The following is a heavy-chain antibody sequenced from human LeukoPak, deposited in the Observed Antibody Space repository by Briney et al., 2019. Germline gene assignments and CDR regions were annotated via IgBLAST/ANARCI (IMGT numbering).Heavy chain of an antibody. D-gene: IGHD6-13*01. CDR3: ARESLKIWYSSSWYGGENDY. CDR2: ISAYNGNT. CDR1: GYTFTSYG. Sequence: GASAKVSCKASGYTFTSYGISWVRQAPGQGLEWMGWISAYNGNTNYAQKLQGRVTMTTDTSTSTAYMELRSLRSDDTAVYYCARESLKIWYSSSWYGGENDYWGQGTLVTVSS. J-gene: IGHJ4*02. V-gene: IGHV1-18*01.